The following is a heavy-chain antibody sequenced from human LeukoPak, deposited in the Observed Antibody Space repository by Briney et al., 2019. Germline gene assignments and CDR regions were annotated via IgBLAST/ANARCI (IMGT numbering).Heavy chain of an antibody. D-gene: IGHD2-21*02. J-gene: IGHJ4*02. Sequence: ASVKVSCKASGYTFTSYYMHWVRQAPGQGLEWMGIINPSGGSTSYAQKFQGRVTMTRDTSTSTVYMELSSLRSEDTAVYYCARDQRMGTCGGDCYLLFDYWGQGTLVTVSS. CDR3: ARDQRMGTCGGDCYLLFDY. CDR1: GYTFTSYY. V-gene: IGHV1-46*01. CDR2: INPSGGST.